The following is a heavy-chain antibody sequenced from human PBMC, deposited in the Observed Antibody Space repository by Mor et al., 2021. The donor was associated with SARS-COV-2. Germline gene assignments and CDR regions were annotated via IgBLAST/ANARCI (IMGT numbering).Heavy chain of an antibody. Sequence: YYADSVKGRFTISRDNSKNTLYLQMNSLRAEDTAVYYCARDPGFDYGEHYGMDVWGQGTTVTVSS. J-gene: IGHJ6*02. CDR3: ARDPGFDYGEHYGMDV. D-gene: IGHD4-17*01. V-gene: IGHV3-53*01.